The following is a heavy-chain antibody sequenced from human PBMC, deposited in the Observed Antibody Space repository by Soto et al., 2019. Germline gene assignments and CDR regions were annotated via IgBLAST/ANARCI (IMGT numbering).Heavy chain of an antibody. V-gene: IGHV4-4*02. CDR3: ARAPSGTNTFDY. D-gene: IGHD1-1*01. CDR1: GGAISRSNW. CDR2: IYHSGST. Sequence: QVPLQEAGPGLVKPSGTLSLTCAVSGGAISRSNWWRWVRQPPGKGLEWIGEIYHSGSTNYNPSLNSRITRSVDKFKNQFSLKLSSVTAADTAVDHCARAPSGTNTFDYWGQGTLVTVSS. J-gene: IGHJ4*02.